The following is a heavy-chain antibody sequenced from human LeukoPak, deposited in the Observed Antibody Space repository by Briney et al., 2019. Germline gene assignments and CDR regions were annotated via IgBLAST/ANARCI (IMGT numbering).Heavy chain of an antibody. CDR3: ARDYYETDY. Sequence: GGSLRLSCAASGFTFSSYAMSWVRQAPGKGLEWVSAISGSGGSTYYADSVKGRFTISRDNAKNSLYLQMNSLRAEDTAVYYCARDYYETDYWGQGTLVTVSS. V-gene: IGHV3-23*01. J-gene: IGHJ4*02. D-gene: IGHD3-22*01. CDR1: GFTFSSYA. CDR2: ISGSGGST.